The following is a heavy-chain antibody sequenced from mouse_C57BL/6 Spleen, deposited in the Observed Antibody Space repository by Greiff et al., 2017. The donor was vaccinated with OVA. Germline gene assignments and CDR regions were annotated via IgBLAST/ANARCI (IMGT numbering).Heavy chain of an antibody. Sequence: VQLKESGAELARPGASVKLSCKASGYTFTSYGISWVKQRTGQGLEWIGEIYPRSGNTYYNEKFKGKATLTADKSSSTAYMELRSLTSEDSAVYFCARGKDDGYFDYWGQGTTLTVSS. CDR2: IYPRSGNT. D-gene: IGHD2-3*01. V-gene: IGHV1-81*01. J-gene: IGHJ2*01. CDR1: GYTFTSYG. CDR3: ARGKDDGYFDY.